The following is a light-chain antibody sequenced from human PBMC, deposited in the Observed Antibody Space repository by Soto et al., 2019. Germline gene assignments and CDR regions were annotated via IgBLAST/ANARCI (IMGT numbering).Light chain of an antibody. J-gene: IGKJ4*01. Sequence: EIVLTQSPATLSLSPGERATLSCRASQSVSSYLAWYQQKPGQAPRLLISDASNRATGIPARFSGSGSGKDFTLTVSSLEPEDFAVYYCQQRRDLPLTFGGGTKVEI. V-gene: IGKV3-11*01. CDR3: QQRRDLPLT. CDR1: QSVSSY. CDR2: DAS.